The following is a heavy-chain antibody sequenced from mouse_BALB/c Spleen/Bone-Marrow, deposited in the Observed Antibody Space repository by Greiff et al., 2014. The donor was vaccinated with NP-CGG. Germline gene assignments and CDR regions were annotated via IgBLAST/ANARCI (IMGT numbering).Heavy chain of an antibody. CDR2: IAPGSGSA. Sequence: DLVKPGASVKLSCKTSGYTFTNYWINWIKQRPGQGLEWLGRIAPGSGSAYYNEMFKVKAPLTVDKSSSTAYIQLSSLTSEDSAVYFCARERYGYDGWYFDFWGAGTTVTVSS. D-gene: IGHD2-2*01. CDR3: ARERYGYDGWYFDF. V-gene: IGHV1S41*01. CDR1: GYTFTNYW. J-gene: IGHJ1*01.